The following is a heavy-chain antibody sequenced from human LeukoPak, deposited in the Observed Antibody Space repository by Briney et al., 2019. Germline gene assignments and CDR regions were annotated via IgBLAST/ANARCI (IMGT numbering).Heavy chain of an antibody. CDR3: AINSASWWN. V-gene: IGHV1-2*02. CDR1: GYTFTGCY. CDR2: INPNSGGT. D-gene: IGHD2-8*02. Sequence: ASVKVSYKASGYTFTGCYMHWVRQATGQGLEWMGWINPNSGGTNYAQKFQGRVTMTRDTSISTAYMELSRLRSDDTAVYYCAINSASWWNWGQGTLVTVSS. J-gene: IGHJ4*02.